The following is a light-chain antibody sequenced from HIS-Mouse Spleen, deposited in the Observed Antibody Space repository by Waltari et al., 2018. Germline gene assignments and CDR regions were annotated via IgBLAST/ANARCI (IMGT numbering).Light chain of an antibody. J-gene: IGLJ1*01. CDR2: EVS. CDR1: SSDVGGYNY. Sequence: QSALTQPASVSGSPGQSITISCTGTSSDVGGYNYVSWYLQHPGKAPKLMIYEVSNRPSGVSNRFSGSKSGNTASLTISGLQAEDEADYYCSSYTSSSTFFGTGTKVTVL. V-gene: IGLV2-14*01. CDR3: SSYTSSSTF.